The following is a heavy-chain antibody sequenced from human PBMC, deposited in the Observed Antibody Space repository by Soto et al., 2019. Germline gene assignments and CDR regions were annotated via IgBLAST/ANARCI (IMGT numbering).Heavy chain of an antibody. J-gene: IGHJ6*02. Sequence: SETLSLTCNVSGVSISTYYWSWFRQSPGKRMEWIGYVHHSWGSSYNPSLQSRVAISLDTSKSQFSLKVTSVTATDTAVYYCARQGFGPLHGLVDVWGQGTTVTVSS. D-gene: IGHD3-10*01. V-gene: IGHV4-59*08. CDR2: VHHSWGS. CDR1: GVSISTYY. CDR3: ARQGFGPLHGLVDV.